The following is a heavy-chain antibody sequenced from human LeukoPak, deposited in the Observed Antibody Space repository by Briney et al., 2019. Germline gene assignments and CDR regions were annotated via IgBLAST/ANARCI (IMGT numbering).Heavy chain of an antibody. V-gene: IGHV4-39*07. CDR1: GGSISSSSYY. J-gene: IGHJ4*02. D-gene: IGHD7-27*01. Sequence: SSETLSLTCTVSGGSISSSSYYWGWIRQPPGKGLEWIGSIYYSGSTYYNPSLKSRVTMSVDTSKNQFSLRLSSVTTADTAVYYCAIAGRLGIGEDCWGQGTLVTVSS. CDR3: AIAGRLGIGEDC. CDR2: IYYSGST.